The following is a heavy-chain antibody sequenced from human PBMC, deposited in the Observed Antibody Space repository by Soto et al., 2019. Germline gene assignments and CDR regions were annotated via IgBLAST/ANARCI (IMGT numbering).Heavy chain of an antibody. J-gene: IGHJ5*02. CDR3: AHMGYDFGGGYPFWFDP. Sequence: QITLKASGPTLVKPTQTLTLTCTFSGFSLSTSGVGVGWIRQPPGKALEWLALIYWDDDKRYSPSLKSRLTITEDTSKNQVVLTMTNMDPVDTATYYCAHMGYDFGGGYPFWFDPCGQGTLVTVSS. V-gene: IGHV2-5*02. D-gene: IGHD3-3*01. CDR2: IYWDDDK. CDR1: GFSLSTSGVG.